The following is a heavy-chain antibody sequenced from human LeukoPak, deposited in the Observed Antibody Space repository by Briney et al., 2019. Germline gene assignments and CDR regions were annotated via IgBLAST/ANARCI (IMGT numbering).Heavy chain of an antibody. CDR2: INPNSGGT. D-gene: IGHD7-27*01. CDR1: GYTFTGYY. J-gene: IGHJ3*02. V-gene: IGHV1-2*02. Sequence: ASVKVSCKASGYTFTGYYMHWVRQAPGQGLERMGWINPNSGGTNYAQKFQGRVTMTRDTSISTAYMELSRLRSDDTAVYYCARDNWGSGDAFDIWGQGTMVTVSS. CDR3: ARDNWGSGDAFDI.